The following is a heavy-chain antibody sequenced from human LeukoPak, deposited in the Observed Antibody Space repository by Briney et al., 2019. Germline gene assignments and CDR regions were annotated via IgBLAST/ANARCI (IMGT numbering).Heavy chain of an antibody. CDR1: GGSFSGYY. Sequence: SETLSLTCAVYGGSFSGYYWSWIRQPPGKGLEWIGEINHSGSTNYNPSLKSRVTISVDTSKNQFSLKLSSVTAADTAVYYCARGGRYYYDSSGCKYYFDYWGQGTLVTVSS. D-gene: IGHD3-22*01. J-gene: IGHJ4*02. CDR3: ARGGRYYYDSSGCKYYFDY. V-gene: IGHV4-34*01. CDR2: INHSGST.